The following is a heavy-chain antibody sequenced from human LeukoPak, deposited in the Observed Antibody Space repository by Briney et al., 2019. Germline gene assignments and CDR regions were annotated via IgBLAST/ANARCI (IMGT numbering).Heavy chain of an antibody. D-gene: IGHD2-2*01. CDR3: ARGTDIVVVPAGAWFDP. CDR2: INHSGST. Sequence: SETLSLTCAVYGGSFSGYYWSWIRQPPGKGLEWIGEINHSGSTNYNPSLKSRVTISVDTSKNQFSLKLSSVTAADTAVYYCARGTDIVVVPAGAWFDPWGQGTLVTVSS. V-gene: IGHV4-34*01. J-gene: IGHJ5*02. CDR1: GGSFSGYY.